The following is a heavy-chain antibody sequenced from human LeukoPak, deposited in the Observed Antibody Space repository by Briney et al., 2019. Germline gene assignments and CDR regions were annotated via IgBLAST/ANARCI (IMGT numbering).Heavy chain of an antibody. D-gene: IGHD5-24*01. V-gene: IGHV3-21*01. Sequence: GGSLRLSCAASGFTFSSYGMHWVRQAPGKGLEWVSSISSSSSYIYYADSVKGRFTISRDNAKNSLYLQMNSLRAEDTAVYYCARAEDGYNAEYFQHWGQGTLVTVSS. CDR2: ISSSSSYI. J-gene: IGHJ1*01. CDR3: ARAEDGYNAEYFQH. CDR1: GFTFSSYG.